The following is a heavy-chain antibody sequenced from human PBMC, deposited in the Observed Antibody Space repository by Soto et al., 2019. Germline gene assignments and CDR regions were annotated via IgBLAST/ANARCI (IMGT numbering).Heavy chain of an antibody. Sequence: SGPTLVNPTQTLTLTCSFSGFSPTTSGVGVGWIRQPPGKALEWLALIYWNDDKRYSPSLKSRLTITKDTSKNQVVLTMTNMDPVDTATYYCARVPFYYYDSRGYIDYWGQGTLVTVSS. CDR3: ARVPFYYYDSRGYIDY. J-gene: IGHJ4*02. CDR2: IYWNDDK. CDR1: GFSPTTSGVG. D-gene: IGHD3-22*01. V-gene: IGHV2-5*01.